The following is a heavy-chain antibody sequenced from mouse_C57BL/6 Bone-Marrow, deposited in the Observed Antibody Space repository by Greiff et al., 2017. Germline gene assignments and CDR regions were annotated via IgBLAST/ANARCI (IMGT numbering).Heavy chain of an antibody. V-gene: IGHV1-4*01. CDR2: INPCSGYT. CDR3: ASLYGLDY. Sequence: VQLVESGAELARPGASVKMSCKASGYTFTSYTMHWVKQRPGQGLEWIGYINPCSGYTKYNQKFKDKATLTADKSSSTAYMQLGSLTSEDSAVYYCASLYGLDYWGQGTTLTVSS. J-gene: IGHJ2*01. CDR1: GYTFTSYT. D-gene: IGHD1-1*01.